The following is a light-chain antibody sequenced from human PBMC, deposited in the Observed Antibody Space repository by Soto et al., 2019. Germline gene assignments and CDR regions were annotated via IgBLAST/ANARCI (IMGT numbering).Light chain of an antibody. J-gene: IGLJ3*02. CDR1: SSDVGRYNY. V-gene: IGLV2-14*01. CDR2: EVI. Sequence: QSALTQPASVSGSPGQSITISCTGASSDVGRYNYVSWFQHHPGRAPKLVIYEVINRPSGVSNRFSGSKSGNTASLTISGLQTEDEADYYCSSFTNIDTWVFGGGTQLTVL. CDR3: SSFTNIDTWV.